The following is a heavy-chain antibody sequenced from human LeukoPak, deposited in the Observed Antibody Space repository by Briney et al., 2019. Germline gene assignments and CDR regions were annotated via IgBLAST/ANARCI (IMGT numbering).Heavy chain of an antibody. Sequence: GGSLRLSCAASGFTFSNAWMSWVRQAPGKGLEWVGRIKSKTDGGTTDYAAPVKGRFTISRDDSKNTLYLQMNSLKTEDTAVYYCTTSRAYYDFWSGYYRVDDYWGQGTLVTVSS. CDR3: TTSRAYYDFWSGYYRVDDY. D-gene: IGHD3-3*01. CDR1: GFTFSNAW. CDR2: IKSKTDGGTT. J-gene: IGHJ4*02. V-gene: IGHV3-15*01.